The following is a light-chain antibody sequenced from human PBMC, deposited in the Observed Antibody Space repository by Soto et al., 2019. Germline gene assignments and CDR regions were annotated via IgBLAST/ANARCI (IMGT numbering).Light chain of an antibody. CDR1: SSNIGTGYD. Sequence: QSVPTQPPSVSGAPGQRVTISCTGSSSNIGTGYDVHWYQQVPGAAPKLLIYGNTNRPSGVPDRFSGSQSGTSASLAITGLQAEDEAVYYCQSYDSSLVVFGGGTKLTVL. CDR3: QSYDSSLVV. J-gene: IGLJ2*01. CDR2: GNT. V-gene: IGLV1-40*01.